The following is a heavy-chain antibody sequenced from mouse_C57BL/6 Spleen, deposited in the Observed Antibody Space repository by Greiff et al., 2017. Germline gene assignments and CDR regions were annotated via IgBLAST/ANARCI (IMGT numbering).Heavy chain of an antibody. CDR1: GYTFTSYW. J-gene: IGHJ1*03. D-gene: IGHD1-1*01. Sequence: VQLQQSGTVLARPGASVKMSCKTSGYTFTSYWMHWVNQRPGQGLEWIGAINPGNSDTSYHQQFKGKDKLTAVPSASTAYMELSSLTNEDSAVYYCTNGGRRRGGWYFDVWGTGTAVTVSS. V-gene: IGHV1-5*01. CDR3: TNGGRRRGGWYFDV. CDR2: INPGNSDT.